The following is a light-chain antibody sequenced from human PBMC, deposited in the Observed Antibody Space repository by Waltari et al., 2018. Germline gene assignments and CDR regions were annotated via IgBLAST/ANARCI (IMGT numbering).Light chain of an antibody. J-gene: IGLJ3*02. CDR2: ENR. V-gene: IGLV1-51*02. CDR3: GAWDSSLSAGGV. Sequence: QSVLTQPPSVSAAPGQKVTISCPGSSSHIGNSYVSWYQQFPGTAPKLLIYENRKRPSEIPDRFSGSKSGTSATLVITELQTGDEADYYCGAWDSSLSAGGVFGGGTKVTVL. CDR1: SSHIGNSY.